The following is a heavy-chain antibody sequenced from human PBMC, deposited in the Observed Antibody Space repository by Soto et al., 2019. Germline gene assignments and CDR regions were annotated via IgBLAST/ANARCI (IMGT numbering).Heavy chain of an antibody. Sequence: QVPLVESGGGVVQPGRSLRLSCATSGFIFSNYGMHWVRQAPGKGLEWVAVIWYDGSKKYYEDSAKGRFTISRDNSKNTLYLQMNNLKAEDTAVYYCAREALRDSSSGDFDYWGQGTLVTVSS. CDR2: IWYDGSKK. V-gene: IGHV3-33*01. CDR3: AREALRDSSSGDFDY. D-gene: IGHD3-22*01. J-gene: IGHJ4*02. CDR1: GFIFSNYG.